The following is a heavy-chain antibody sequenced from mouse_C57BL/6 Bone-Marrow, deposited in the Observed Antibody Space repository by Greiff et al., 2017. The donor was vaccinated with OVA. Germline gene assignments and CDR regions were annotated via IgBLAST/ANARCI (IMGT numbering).Heavy chain of an antibody. V-gene: IGHV1-39*01. D-gene: IGHD1-1*01. CDR1: GYSFTDYN. CDR2: INPNYGTT. J-gene: IGHJ1*03. CDR3: AFYAGSSYRYFDV. Sequence: VQLQQSGPELVKPGASVKISCKASGYSFTDYNMNWVKQSNGKSLEWIGVINPNYGTTSYNQKFKGKATLTVDQSSSTAYMQLHSLTSEDSAVYYCAFYAGSSYRYFDVWGTGTTVTVTS.